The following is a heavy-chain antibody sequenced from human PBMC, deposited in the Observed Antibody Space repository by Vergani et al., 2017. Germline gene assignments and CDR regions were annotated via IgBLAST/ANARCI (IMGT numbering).Heavy chain of an antibody. D-gene: IGHD2-2*01. J-gene: IGHJ4*02. CDR2: ISWNSGSI. Sequence: EVQLVESGGGLVQPGRSLRLSCAASGFTFDDYAMHWVRQAPGKGLEWVSGISWNSGSIGYAESVKGRFTISRDNAKNSLYLQMNSLRAEDTALYYCAKVNHYCSSTSCYFDYWGQGTLVTVSS. CDR1: GFTFDDYA. CDR3: AKVNHYCSSTSCYFDY. V-gene: IGHV3-9*01.